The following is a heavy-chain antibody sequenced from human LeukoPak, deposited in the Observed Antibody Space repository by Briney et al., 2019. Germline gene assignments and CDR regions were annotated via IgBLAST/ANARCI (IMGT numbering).Heavy chain of an antibody. V-gene: IGHV3-23*01. CDR3: AKDYLDIVVVPAALDAFDI. Sequence: GGSLRLSCAASGFTFSRYAMSWVGQAPGKGLEWVAVISGSGGSTYYADSVKGRFTISRDNSKNTLYLQMNSLRAEDTAVYYCAKDYLDIVVVPAALDAFDIWGQGTRVTVSS. J-gene: IGHJ3*02. CDR1: GFTFSRYA. D-gene: IGHD2-2*03. CDR2: ISGSGGST.